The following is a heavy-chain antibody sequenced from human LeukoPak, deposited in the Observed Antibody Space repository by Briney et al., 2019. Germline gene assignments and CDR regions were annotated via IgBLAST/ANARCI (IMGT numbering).Heavy chain of an antibody. CDR1: GGSISTYY. J-gene: IGHJ1*01. D-gene: IGHD6-6*01. CDR2: IYHSGST. V-gene: IGHV4-59*01. Sequence: SETLSLTCTVSGGSISTYYWNWIRQPPGKGLEWIGYIYHSGSTNYNPSLQSRVTISVDTSKNQFSLNLNTVTAADTAVYYCARGGAARLHFQNWGQGTLVTVSS. CDR3: ARGGAARLHFQN.